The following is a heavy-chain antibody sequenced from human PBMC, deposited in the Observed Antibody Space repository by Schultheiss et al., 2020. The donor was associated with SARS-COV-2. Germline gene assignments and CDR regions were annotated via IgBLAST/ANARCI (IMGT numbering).Heavy chain of an antibody. CDR1: GGSISSSNW. J-gene: IGHJ4*02. D-gene: IGHD1-26*01. CDR3: ARGSGSYVDY. Sequence: SETLSLTCAVSGGSISSSNWWSWVRQPPGKGLEWIGYIYHSGSTNYNPSLKSRVTISVDTSKNQFSLKLSSVTAADTAVYYCARGSGSYVDYWGQGTLVTVSS. CDR2: IYHSGST. V-gene: IGHV4-4*02.